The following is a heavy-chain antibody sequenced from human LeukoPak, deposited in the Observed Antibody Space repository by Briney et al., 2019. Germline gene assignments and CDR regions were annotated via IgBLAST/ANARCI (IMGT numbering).Heavy chain of an antibody. J-gene: IGHJ6*04. CDR3: ARERLDFRVDV. Sequence: PSETLSLICTVSGGSISTYYWSWIRQPAGKGPEWIGRTNTNGNTNYNPSLKSRVTMSVDTSKTHFSLNLSSLTAADSAVYYCARERLDFRVDVWGKGTMVTVSS. D-gene: IGHD6-25*01. CDR1: GGSISTYY. CDR2: TNTNGNT. V-gene: IGHV4-4*07.